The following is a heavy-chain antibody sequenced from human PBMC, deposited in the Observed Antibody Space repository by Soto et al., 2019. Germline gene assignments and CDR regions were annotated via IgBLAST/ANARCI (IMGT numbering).Heavy chain of an antibody. Sequence: QVPLVQSGAEVKKPGSSVTVSCTASGGTFSSYAIHWVRQAPGQGLEWMGGIISMYGPAKYAQRFQGRVTITADESTTTVYMELTSLTSQDTAVYYCARVTSMVRGVIDNWFDPWGHGTLVTVSS. CDR1: GGTFSSYA. D-gene: IGHD3-10*01. V-gene: IGHV1-69*01. J-gene: IGHJ5*02. CDR2: IISMYGPA. CDR3: ARVTSMVRGVIDNWFDP.